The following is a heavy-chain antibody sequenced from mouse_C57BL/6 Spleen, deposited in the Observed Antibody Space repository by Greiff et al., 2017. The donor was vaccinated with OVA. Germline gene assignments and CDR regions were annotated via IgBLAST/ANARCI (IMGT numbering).Heavy chain of an antibody. Sequence: DVQLVESGGGLVKPGGSLKLSCAASGFTFSSYTMSWVRQTPEKRLEWVATISGGGGNTYYPDSVKGRFTISRDNAKNTLYLQMSSLRSEDTALYYCARHPYYYGSSYGDYFDYWGQGTTLTVSS. V-gene: IGHV5-9*01. CDR1: GFTFSSYT. D-gene: IGHD1-1*01. J-gene: IGHJ2*01. CDR3: ARHPYYYGSSYGDYFDY. CDR2: ISGGGGNT.